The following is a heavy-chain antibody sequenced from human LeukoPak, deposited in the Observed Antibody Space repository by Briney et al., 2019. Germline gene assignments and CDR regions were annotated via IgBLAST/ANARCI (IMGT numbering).Heavy chain of an antibody. V-gene: IGHV4-59*01. J-gene: IGHJ4*02. CDR3: ARDPYGSGIFDY. CDR1: GGSISSYY. D-gene: IGHD3-10*01. Sequence: NPSETLSLTCTVSGGSISSYYWSWIRQPPGKGLEWIGYIHYSGSTNYNPSLKSRVTISVDTSKNQFSLKLSSVTAADTAVYYCARDPYGSGIFDYWGQGTLVTVSS. CDR2: IHYSGST.